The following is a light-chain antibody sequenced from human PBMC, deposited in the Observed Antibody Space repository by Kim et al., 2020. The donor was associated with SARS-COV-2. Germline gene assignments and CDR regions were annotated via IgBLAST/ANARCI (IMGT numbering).Light chain of an antibody. V-gene: IGLV2-23*02. Sequence: GQSITISATGTSSDVGSYNLVSWYQQHPGKAPKLMIYEVSKRPSGVSNRFSGSKSGNTASLTISGLQAEDEADYYCCSYAGSSTVVFGGGTQLTVL. CDR1: SSDVGSYNL. CDR3: CSYAGSSTVV. J-gene: IGLJ2*01. CDR2: EVS.